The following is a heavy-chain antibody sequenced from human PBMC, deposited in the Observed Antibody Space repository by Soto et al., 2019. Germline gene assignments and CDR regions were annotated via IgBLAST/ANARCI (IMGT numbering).Heavy chain of an antibody. V-gene: IGHV4-39*01. CDR1: GGSISSSSYY. CDR2: SYYSGST. Sequence: QLQLQESGPGLVKPSETPSLTCTVSGGSISSSSYYWGWIRQPPGKGLEWLGRSYYSGSTYSNPSLTSRVTIPVRTSTTRFSLKLSSVTAADTAVYYCAGHRSSALVHPKDDSYYYGMDVWGQGTTVTVSS. CDR3: AGHRSSALVHPKDDSYYYGMDV. J-gene: IGHJ6*02. D-gene: IGHD6-6*01.